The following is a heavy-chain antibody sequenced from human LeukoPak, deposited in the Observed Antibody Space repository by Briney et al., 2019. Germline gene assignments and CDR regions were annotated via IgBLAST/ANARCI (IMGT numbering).Heavy chain of an antibody. CDR3: ASPIFTYSSGWYGVDY. Sequence: ASVKVSCKASGYTFTGYYMHWVRQAPGQGLEWMGWINPNSGGTNYAQKFQGRVTMTRDTSISTAYMELSRLRSDDTAVYYCASPIFTYSSGWYGVDYWGQGTLVTVSS. V-gene: IGHV1-2*02. CDR1: GYTFTGYY. CDR2: INPNSGGT. D-gene: IGHD6-19*01. J-gene: IGHJ4*02.